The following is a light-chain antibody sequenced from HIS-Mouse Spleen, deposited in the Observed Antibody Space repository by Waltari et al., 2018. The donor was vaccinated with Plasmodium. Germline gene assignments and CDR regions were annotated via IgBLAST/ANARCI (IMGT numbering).Light chain of an antibody. CDR3: QQSYSTPWT. Sequence: DIQMTQSPSSLSASVGDRVTITCRASQSIRSYLNWYQQKPWKAPKLLIYAASSLQSGVLSRFSGSGSGTDFTLTISSLQPEDFATYYCQQSYSTPWTFGQGTKVEIK. CDR2: AAS. CDR1: QSIRSY. J-gene: IGKJ1*01. V-gene: IGKV1-39*01.